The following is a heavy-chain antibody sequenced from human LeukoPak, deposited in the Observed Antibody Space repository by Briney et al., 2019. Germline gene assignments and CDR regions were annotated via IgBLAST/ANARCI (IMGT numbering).Heavy chain of an antibody. D-gene: IGHD7-27*01. Sequence: PSETLSLTCAVYGGSFSGYYWSWIRQPPGKGLEWIGEINHSGSTNYNPSLKSRVTMSVDTSKSQFSLKLTSVTAADTAMYYCASPTGEATRWGQGTLVTVSS. CDR1: GGSFSGYY. J-gene: IGHJ4*02. V-gene: IGHV4-34*01. CDR3: ASPTGEATR. CDR2: INHSGST.